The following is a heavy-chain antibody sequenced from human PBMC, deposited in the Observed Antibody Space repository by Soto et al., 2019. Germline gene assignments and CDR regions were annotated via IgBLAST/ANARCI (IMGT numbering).Heavy chain of an antibody. CDR3: AGIGYCSSASCGYFDY. V-gene: IGHV2-70*11. J-gene: IGHJ4*02. CDR2: IDWDDDK. D-gene: IGHD2-2*03. CDR1: GFSLSTSGMC. Sequence: SGPTLVNPTQTLTLTCTFSGFSLSTSGMCVSWIRQPPGKALEWLARIDWDDDKYYSTSLKTRLTISKDTSTNQVILTMTNMDPVDTATYYCAGIGYCSSASCGYFDYWGQGTLVTVSS.